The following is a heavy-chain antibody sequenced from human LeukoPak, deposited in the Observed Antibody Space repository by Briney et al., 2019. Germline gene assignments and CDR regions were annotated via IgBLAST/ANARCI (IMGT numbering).Heavy chain of an antibody. CDR3: ARDGVYCSSTSCYLDY. V-gene: IGHV3-33*01. Sequence: GRSLRLSCAASGFTFSSYGMHWVRQAPGKGLEWVAVIWYDGSNKYYADSVKGRFTISRDNSKNTLYLQMNSLRADDTAVYYCARDGVYCSSTSCYLDYWGQGTLVTVSS. J-gene: IGHJ4*02. CDR1: GFTFSSYG. D-gene: IGHD2-2*01. CDR2: IWYDGSNK.